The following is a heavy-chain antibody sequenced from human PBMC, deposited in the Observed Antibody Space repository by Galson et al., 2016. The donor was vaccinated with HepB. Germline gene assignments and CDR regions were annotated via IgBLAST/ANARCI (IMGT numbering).Heavy chain of an antibody. CDR2: IERVGSQ. J-gene: IGHJ3*02. Sequence: SLRLSCEASGFPFSFYSMAWVRQAPGKGLEWVASIERVGSQYVDSVTGRFTISRDNTKNSLYLQMNSLRAEDTAIYYCARDPGRTTIEYAFDIWGQGTMVTVSS. V-gene: IGHV3-7*01. CDR1: GFPFSFYS. CDR3: ARDPGRTTIEYAFDI. D-gene: IGHD1-26*01.